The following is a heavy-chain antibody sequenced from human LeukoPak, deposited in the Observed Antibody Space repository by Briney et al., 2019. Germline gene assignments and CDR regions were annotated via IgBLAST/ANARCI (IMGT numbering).Heavy chain of an antibody. V-gene: IGHV3-30-3*01. CDR1: GFTFSRYP. D-gene: IGHD1-26*01. J-gene: IGHJ4*02. Sequence: GGSLRLSCAASGFTFSRYPMHWVREAPGKGLEWGAVISYEGSNKYYADSVKGRFTISRDNSKHTLYLQMNSLRAEDTAVYYCARGLFSGGTYYGYWGQGTLVTVSS. CDR3: ARGLFSGGTYYGY. CDR2: ISYEGSNK.